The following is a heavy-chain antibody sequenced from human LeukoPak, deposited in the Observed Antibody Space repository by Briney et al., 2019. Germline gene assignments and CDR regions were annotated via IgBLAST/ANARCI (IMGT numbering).Heavy chain of an antibody. CDR1: GSTFSSYW. J-gene: IGHJ5*02. CDR2: INSDGSST. CDR3: ARGLVRYCSSTSCYTYNWFDP. V-gene: IGHV3-74*01. Sequence: GGSLRLSCAASGSTFSSYWMHWVRQAPGKGLVWVSRINSDGSSTSYADSVKGRFTISRDNAKNTLYLQMNSLRAEDTAVYYCARGLVRYCSSTSCYTYNWFDPWGQGTLVTVSS. D-gene: IGHD2-2*02.